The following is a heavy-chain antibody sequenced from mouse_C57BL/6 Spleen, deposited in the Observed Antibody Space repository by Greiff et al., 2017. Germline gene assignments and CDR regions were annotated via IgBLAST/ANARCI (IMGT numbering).Heavy chain of an antibody. J-gene: IGHJ3*01. V-gene: IGHV1-82*01. D-gene: IGHD3-3*01. CDR2: IYPGDGDT. Sequence: QVQLQQSGPELVKPGASVKISCKASGYAFSSSWMNWVKQRPGKGLEWIGRIYPGDGDTNYNGTFKGKATLTADKSSSTAYMQLSSLTSEDSAVYFCARGTGGFAYWGQGTLVTVSA. CDR1: GYAFSSSW. CDR3: ARGTGGFAY.